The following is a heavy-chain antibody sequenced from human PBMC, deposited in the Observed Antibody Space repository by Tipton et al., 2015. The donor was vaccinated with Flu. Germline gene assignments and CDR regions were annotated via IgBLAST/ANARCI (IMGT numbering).Heavy chain of an antibody. D-gene: IGHD3-16*02. J-gene: IGHJ4*02. V-gene: IGHV1-69*01. CDR1: GGIFRNFA. Sequence: QMQLVQSGAEVKKPGSSVKVSCKASGGIFRNFALSWVRQAPGQGPEWMGGIIAIFGTTYYAQKFQGRVTITADESTTTVYMEMSGLRSEDTAVYYCSGGSQSYHINAYFDSWGQGTLVTVSS. CDR2: IIAIFGTT. CDR3: SGGSQSYHINAYFDS.